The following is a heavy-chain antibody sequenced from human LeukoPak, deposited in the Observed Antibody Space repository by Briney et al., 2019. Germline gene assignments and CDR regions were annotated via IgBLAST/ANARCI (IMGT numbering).Heavy chain of an antibody. D-gene: IGHD3-10*01. V-gene: IGHV3-9*01. J-gene: IGHJ4*02. CDR3: AKDISADGSGSYPHSFDY. CDR2: ISWNSGSI. Sequence: GGSLRLSCAASGFTFDDYAMHWVRQAPGKGLEWVSGISWNSGSIGYADSVKGRFTISRDNAKNSLYLQMNSLRAEDTALYYCAKDISADGSGSYPHSFDYWGQGTLVTVSS. CDR1: GFTFDDYA.